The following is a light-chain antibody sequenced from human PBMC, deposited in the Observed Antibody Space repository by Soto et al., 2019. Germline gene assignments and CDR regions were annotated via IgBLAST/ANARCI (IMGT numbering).Light chain of an antibody. CDR2: LNN. CDR3: AAWDDSLSGPV. V-gene: IGLV1-47*02. J-gene: IGLJ2*01. CDR1: NSNIGGNY. Sequence: QSVLTQPPSASGTPGQRVSISCSGTNSNIGGNYVYWYQHVPGKAPKLLISLNNQRPSGVPDRFSGSKSRTSASLAISGLRSEDEAHYYCAAWDDSLSGPVFGGGTKLTVL.